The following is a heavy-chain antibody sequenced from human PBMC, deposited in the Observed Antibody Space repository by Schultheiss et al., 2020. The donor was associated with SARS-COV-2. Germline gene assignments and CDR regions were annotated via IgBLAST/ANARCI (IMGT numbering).Heavy chain of an antibody. V-gene: IGHV3-48*03. D-gene: IGHD4-17*01. J-gene: IGHJ3*02. CDR3: ANQIDDYGDYVNAFDI. CDR1: GFTFSSYE. CDR2: ISSSGSTI. Sequence: GGSLRLSCAASGFTFSSYEMNWVRQAPGKGLEWVSYISSSGSTIYYADSVKGRFTISRDNAKNSLYLQMNSLRAEDTAVYYCANQIDDYGDYVNAFDIWGQGTMVTVAS.